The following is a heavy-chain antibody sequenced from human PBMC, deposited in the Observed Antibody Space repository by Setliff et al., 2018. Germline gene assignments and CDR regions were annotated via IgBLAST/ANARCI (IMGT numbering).Heavy chain of an antibody. CDR1: GYTFTGYY. Sequence: GASVKVSCKASGYTFTGYYMHWVRQAPGQGLEWMGWINPNSGGTNPAQKFQGRVTMTRDTSISTAYMELSSLRSDDTAVYYCARVPRYDYVWGSYRPSTSGDLYYFDYWGQGTLVTVSS. CDR3: ARVPRYDYVWGSYRPSTSGDLYYFDY. V-gene: IGHV1-2*02. CDR2: INPNSGGT. D-gene: IGHD3-16*02. J-gene: IGHJ4*02.